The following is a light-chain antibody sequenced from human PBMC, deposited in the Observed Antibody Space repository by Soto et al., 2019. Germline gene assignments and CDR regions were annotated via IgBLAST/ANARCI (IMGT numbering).Light chain of an antibody. CDR2: GTS. V-gene: IGLV7-43*01. CDR1: TGAVTSGYY. Sequence: QAVVTQEPSLTVSPGGTVTLTCASSTGAVTSGYYPNWFQQKPGQAPRTLIYGTSNKHSWTPARSAGSLLGDKAALTLSGVQHEDEAEYYCLLYYDGGHVFGAGTKLTVL. J-gene: IGLJ1*01. CDR3: LLYYDGGHV.